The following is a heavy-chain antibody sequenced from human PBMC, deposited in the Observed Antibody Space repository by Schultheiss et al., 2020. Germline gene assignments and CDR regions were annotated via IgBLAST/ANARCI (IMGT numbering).Heavy chain of an antibody. V-gene: IGHV3-48*04. Sequence: GGSLRLSCAASGFTFSSYAMHWVRQAPGKGLEWVSYISSSGSTIYYSNSVRGRFTILRDNAKNFLYLQMNSLRAEDTAVYYCARGGVVVPAAPLYYYGMDVWGQGTTVTVSS. CDR2: ISSSGSTI. CDR3: ARGGVVVPAAPLYYYGMDV. J-gene: IGHJ6*02. D-gene: IGHD2-2*01. CDR1: GFTFSSYA.